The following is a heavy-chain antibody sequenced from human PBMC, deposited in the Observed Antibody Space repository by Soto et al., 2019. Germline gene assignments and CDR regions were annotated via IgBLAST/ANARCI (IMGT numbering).Heavy chain of an antibody. J-gene: IGHJ6*03. CDR1: GFTVRGSF. D-gene: IGHD4-17*01. V-gene: IGHV3-66*01. Sequence: EVQLLESGGDLVQPGGSLRLSCVVSGFTVRGSFLSWIRQAPGKGLEWVSVIYDGGSTYYADSVRGRFTISRDISTNTVYLQMNTLRAEDTAIYYCARAKVTPRTYYMGVWGNGTTVTVS. CDR2: IYDGGST. CDR3: ARAKVTPRTYYMGV.